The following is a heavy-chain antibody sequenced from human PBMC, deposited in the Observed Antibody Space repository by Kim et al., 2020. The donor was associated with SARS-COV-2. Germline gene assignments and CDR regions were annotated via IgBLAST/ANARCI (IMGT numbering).Heavy chain of an antibody. Sequence: GGSLRLSCAASGFTFSSYSMNWVRQAPGKGLEWVSYISSSSTIYYADSVKGRFTISRDNAKNSLYLQMNSLRDEDTAVYYCARDRQFSSSWYAYYYYYGMDVWGQGTTVTVSS. V-gene: IGHV3-48*02. J-gene: IGHJ6*02. CDR2: ISSSSTI. CDR3: ARDRQFSSSWYAYYYYYGMDV. CDR1: GFTFSSYS. D-gene: IGHD6-13*01.